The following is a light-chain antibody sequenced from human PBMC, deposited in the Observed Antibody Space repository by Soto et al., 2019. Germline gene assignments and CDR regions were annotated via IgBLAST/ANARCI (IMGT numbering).Light chain of an antibody. J-gene: IGLJ1*01. CDR2: EVT. CDR1: SSDVGAYNY. V-gene: IGLV2-8*01. Sequence: QSVLTQPPSASGSPGQSVTISCTGTSSDVGAYNYVSWYQQHPGKAPKLMIYEVTKRPSGVPDRFSGSKSGNMASLTVSGLQAEDEADYYCSSSGGNNIHYVFGTGTKLTVL. CDR3: SSSGGNNIHYV.